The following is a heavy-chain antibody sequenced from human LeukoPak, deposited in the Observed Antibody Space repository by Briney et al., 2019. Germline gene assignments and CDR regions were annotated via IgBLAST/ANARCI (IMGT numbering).Heavy chain of an antibody. CDR3: ARVLSGYYFDY. V-gene: IGHV4-4*02. Sequence: SGTLSLTCDVSGGSISSSNWWSWVRQPPGNGLEWIGEIYHSGSTNYNPSLKSRGTITVDKSKNQFSLKLSSVTAADPAVYYCARVLSGYYFDYWGQGTLVTVSS. CDR2: IYHSGST. J-gene: IGHJ4*02. CDR1: GGSISSSNW.